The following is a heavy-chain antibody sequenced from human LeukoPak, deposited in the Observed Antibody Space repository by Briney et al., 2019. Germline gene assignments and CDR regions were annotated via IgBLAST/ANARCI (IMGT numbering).Heavy chain of an antibody. J-gene: IGHJ4*02. V-gene: IGHV3-23*01. CDR2: ISGSGGST. CDR3: ATLTVTHDY. D-gene: IGHD4-17*01. CDR1: GFTFSSYA. Sequence: GGSLRLSCAASGFTFSSYAMSWVRQAPGNWLEWVSAISGSGGSTYYADSVKGRLTISRDNSKNTLYLQMNSLRAEDTAVYYCATLTVTHDYWGQGTLVTVSS.